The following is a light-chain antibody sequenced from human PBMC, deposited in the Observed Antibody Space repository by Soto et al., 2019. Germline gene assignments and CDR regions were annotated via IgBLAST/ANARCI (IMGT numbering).Light chain of an antibody. CDR3: QQYNNWPFT. V-gene: IGKV3-15*01. CDR2: GAS. CDR1: QSVNSN. Sequence: EIMMTQSPVTLSVCPGERATLSCRASQSVNSNLAWYQQKPGQAPRLLISGASTRATGIPASFIGNGSGTEFTLTASSLQPEDFAVYYCQQYNNWPFTFGPGTKVDIK. J-gene: IGKJ3*01.